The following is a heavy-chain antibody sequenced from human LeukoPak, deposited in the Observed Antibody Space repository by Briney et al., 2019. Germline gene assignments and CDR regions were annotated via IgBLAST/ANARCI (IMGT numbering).Heavy chain of an antibody. CDR3: ARQVWGVVSPFDY. V-gene: IGHV4-4*07. D-gene: IGHD3-22*01. CDR1: GVSISSDY. Sequence: SETLSLTCTGSGVSISSDYWSGIRQPAGKGLEWIGRIYTSGSTNYNPSLKSGVPISGDTYKNHFSLQLASVPAADTAVYYCARQVWGVVSPFDYWGQGTLVTVSS. CDR2: IYTSGST. J-gene: IGHJ4*02.